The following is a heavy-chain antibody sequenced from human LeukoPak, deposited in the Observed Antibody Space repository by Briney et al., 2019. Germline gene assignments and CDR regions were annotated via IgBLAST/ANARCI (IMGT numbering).Heavy chain of an antibody. V-gene: IGHV5-51*01. J-gene: IGHJ4*02. CDR2: IYPGDSDT. CDR3: ARQTGYSSGWYSFDY. Sequence: GESLKISCKGSGYSFTSYWIGWVRQMPGKGLEVMGIIYPGDSDTRYSPSFQGQVPISADKSISTAYLQWSSLKASDTAMYYCARQTGYSSGWYSFDYWGQGTLVTVSS. CDR1: GYSFTSYW. D-gene: IGHD6-19*01.